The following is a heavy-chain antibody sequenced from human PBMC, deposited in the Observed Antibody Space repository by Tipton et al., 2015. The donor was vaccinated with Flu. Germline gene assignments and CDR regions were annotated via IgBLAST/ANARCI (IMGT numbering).Heavy chain of an antibody. CDR2: IYYSGST. D-gene: IGHD6-19*01. CDR3: ARVIAVAGNWFDP. CDR1: GGSISSSSYY. V-gene: IGHV4-39*06. Sequence: LRLSCTVSGGSISSSSYYWGWIRQPPGKGLEWIGSIYYSGSTYYNPSLKSRVTISVETSKNQFPLKLSSVTAADTAVYYCARVIAVAGNWFDPWGQGTLVTVSS. J-gene: IGHJ5*02.